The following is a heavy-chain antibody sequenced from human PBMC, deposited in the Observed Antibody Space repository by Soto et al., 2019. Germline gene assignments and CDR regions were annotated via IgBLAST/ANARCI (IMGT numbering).Heavy chain of an antibody. V-gene: IGHV4-59*01. CDR3: ARLLCGAANWFDP. Sequence: SEPLSLSCTVSDGSISSYYWRWIRQPPGKGLEWIGYIYYSGSTNYNPSLKSRVTISVDTSKNQFSLKLSSVTAADTAVYYCARLLCGAANWFDPWGQGTLVTVS. D-gene: IGHD3-10*01. J-gene: IGHJ5*02. CDR1: DGSISSYY. CDR2: IYYSGST.